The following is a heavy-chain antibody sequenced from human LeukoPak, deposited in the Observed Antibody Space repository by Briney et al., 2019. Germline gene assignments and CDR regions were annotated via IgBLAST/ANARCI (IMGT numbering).Heavy chain of an antibody. V-gene: IGHV4-39*07. Sequence: TSETLSLACTVSGGSISSSSYYWGWIRQPPGKGLEWIGSIYYSGSTYYNPSLKSRVTISVDTSKNQFSLKLSSVTAADTAVYYCARGNYYDSSGYFYTRDAFDIWGQGTMVTVSS. J-gene: IGHJ3*02. CDR2: IYYSGST. CDR3: ARGNYYDSSGYFYTRDAFDI. D-gene: IGHD3-22*01. CDR1: GGSISSSSYY.